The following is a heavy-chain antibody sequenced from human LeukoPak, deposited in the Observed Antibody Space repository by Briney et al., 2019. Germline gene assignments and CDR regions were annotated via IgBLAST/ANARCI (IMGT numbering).Heavy chain of an antibody. D-gene: IGHD2-2*02. CDR3: ARQRHCSSTSCYMGYSRPFDY. J-gene: IGHJ4*02. CDR1: GGSISSSSYY. Sequence: PSETLSLTCTVSGGSISSSSYYWGWIRQPPGKGLEWIGRIYYSGSTYYNPSLKSRVTISVDTSKNQFSLKLSSVTAADTAVYYCARQRHCSSTSCYMGYSRPFDYWGQGTLVTVSS. V-gene: IGHV4-39*01. CDR2: IYYSGST.